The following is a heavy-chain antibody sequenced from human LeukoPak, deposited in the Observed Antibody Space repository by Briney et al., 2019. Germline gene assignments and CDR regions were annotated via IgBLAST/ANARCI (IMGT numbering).Heavy chain of an antibody. CDR3: ARWTTVTLFDY. D-gene: IGHD4-17*01. J-gene: IGHJ4*02. CDR2: INDSGSI. CDR1: GGSISSYY. V-gene: IGHV4-34*01. Sequence: SETLSLTCTVSGGSISSYYWSWIRQAPGKGLEWIGEINDSGSINYSPSLKSRVTISVDTSKNQFSLKLSSVTAADTAVYYCARWTTVTLFDYWGQGTLVTVSS.